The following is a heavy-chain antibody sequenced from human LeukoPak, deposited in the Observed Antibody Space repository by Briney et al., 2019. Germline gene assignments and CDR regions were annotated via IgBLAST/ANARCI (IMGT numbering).Heavy chain of an antibody. CDR2: IYTSGST. CDR1: GGSISSYY. Sequence: PSETLSLTCTVSGGSISSYYWSWIRQPLGKGLEWIGYIYTSGSTNYNPSLKSRVTISVDTSKNQFSLKLSSVTAADTAVYYCARHPAAAAGTRWFDPWGQGTLVTVSS. D-gene: IGHD6-13*01. CDR3: ARHPAAAAGTRWFDP. V-gene: IGHV4-4*09. J-gene: IGHJ5*02.